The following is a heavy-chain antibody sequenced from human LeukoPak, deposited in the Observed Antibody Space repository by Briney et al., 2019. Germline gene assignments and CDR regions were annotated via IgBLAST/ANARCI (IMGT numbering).Heavy chain of an antibody. CDR3: ARSNYGGKRWFDP. V-gene: IGHV1-8*01. CDR2: MNPSSGST. D-gene: IGHD4-23*01. CDR1: EYTFTSYD. J-gene: IGHJ5*02. Sequence: ASVKVSCNASEYTFTSYDINWVRQATGQGLEWMGWMNPSSGSTGYAQKFQGRVTMTRDTSISTAYMELSSLRSEDTAVYFCARSNYGGKRWFDPWGQGTLVIVSS.